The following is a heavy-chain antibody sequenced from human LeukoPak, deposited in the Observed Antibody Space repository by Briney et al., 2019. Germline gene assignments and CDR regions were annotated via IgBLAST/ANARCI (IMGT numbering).Heavy chain of an antibody. CDR1: GVSITGYY. J-gene: IGHJ4*02. Sequence: SETLSLTCTVSGVSITGYYWSWVRQPPGKGLEWIWYIYSSGSTNYNPSLKSRVTISVDTSKNQFSLKLNSVTAADTDVYYSTRGATGPEYWGQGTLVTV. D-gene: IGHD1-1*01. V-gene: IGHV4-59*01. CDR2: IYSSGST. CDR3: TRGATGPEY.